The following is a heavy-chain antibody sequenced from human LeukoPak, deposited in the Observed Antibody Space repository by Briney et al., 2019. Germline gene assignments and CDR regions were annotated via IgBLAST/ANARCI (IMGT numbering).Heavy chain of an antibody. CDR3: AKRGVVIRVILVGFHKAAYYFES. D-gene: IGHD3/OR15-3a*01. J-gene: IGHJ4*02. V-gene: IGHV3-23*01. CDR1: GFTFSNYD. Sequence: PGGSLRLSCAASGFTFSNYDMSWVRQAPGKGLEWVSRISRSGGTTYYADSVKGRFTISRDNPKNTLYLQMNSLRAEDTAVYFCAKRGVVIRVILVGFHKAAYYFESWGQGALVTVSS. CDR2: ISRSGGTT.